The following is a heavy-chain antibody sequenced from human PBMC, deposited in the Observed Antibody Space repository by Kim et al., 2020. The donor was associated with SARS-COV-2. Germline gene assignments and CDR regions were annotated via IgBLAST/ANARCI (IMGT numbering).Heavy chain of an antibody. Sequence: SGGSTYYADSVKGQFTIYRDNSKNTLYLQMNSLRAEDTAVYYCAKFGGGYWGQGTLVTVSS. CDR3: AKFGGGY. D-gene: IGHD3-16*01. CDR2: SGGST. V-gene: IGHV3-23*01. J-gene: IGHJ4*02.